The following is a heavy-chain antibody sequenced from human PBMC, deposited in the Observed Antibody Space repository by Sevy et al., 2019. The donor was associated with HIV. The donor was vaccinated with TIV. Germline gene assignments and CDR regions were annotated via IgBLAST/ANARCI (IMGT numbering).Heavy chain of an antibody. Sequence: ASVKVSCKASGYTFTGYYMHWVRQAPGQGLEWMGWINPNSGGTNYAQKFQGRVTMTRDTSISTAYMELSRLRSDDTAGYYCARGISMDYGSGNVRFYYYYYYMDVWGKGTTVTVSS. J-gene: IGHJ6*03. D-gene: IGHD3-10*01. CDR1: GYTFTGYY. CDR3: ARGISMDYGSGNVRFYYYYYYMDV. V-gene: IGHV1-2*02. CDR2: INPNSGGT.